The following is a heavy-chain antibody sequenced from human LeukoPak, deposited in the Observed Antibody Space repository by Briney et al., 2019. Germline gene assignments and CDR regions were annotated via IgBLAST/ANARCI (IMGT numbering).Heavy chain of an antibody. J-gene: IGHJ4*02. V-gene: IGHV4-61*02. D-gene: IGHD6-19*01. CDR1: GGSISSSSYY. Sequence: SETLSLTCTVSGGSISSSSYYWGWIRQPAGKGLEWIGRIYTTGSTNYNPSLKSRVTMSVDTSKNQFSLKLSSVTAADTALYYCARDPIHSVAGTGDYWGQGTLVTVSS. CDR3: ARDPIHSVAGTGDY. CDR2: IYTTGST.